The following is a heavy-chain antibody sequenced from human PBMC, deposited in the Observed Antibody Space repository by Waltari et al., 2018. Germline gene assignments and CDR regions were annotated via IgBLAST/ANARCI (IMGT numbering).Heavy chain of an antibody. CDR2: IYTSGST. CDR3: ARGDGDYGDYYYFDY. D-gene: IGHD4-17*01. V-gene: IGHV4-61*02. J-gene: IGHJ4*02. CDR1: GGSLSSGSSY. Sequence: QVQLQESGPGLVKPSQTLSLTCTVSGGSLSSGSSYRSWIRQPAGKGLEWIGRIYTSGSTNYNPSLKSRVTISVDTSKNQFSLKLSSVTAADTAVYYCARGDGDYGDYYYFDYWGQGTLVTVSS.